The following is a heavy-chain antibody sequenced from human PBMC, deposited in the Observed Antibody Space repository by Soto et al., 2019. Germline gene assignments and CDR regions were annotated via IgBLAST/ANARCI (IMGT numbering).Heavy chain of an antibody. Sequence: SLTCAVYGGTFSGYYWSWIRQPPGKGLEWIGEINHSGSTSFNPSLESRVAMSVDTSKNHFSLNLSSVTAADMAVYYCAREGSYSAYNFAHGIQLWSFDFWGQGALVTVSS. V-gene: IGHV4-34*01. CDR1: GGTFSGYY. J-gene: IGHJ4*02. CDR3: AREGSYSAYNFAHGIQLWSFDF. D-gene: IGHD5-12*01. CDR2: INHSGST.